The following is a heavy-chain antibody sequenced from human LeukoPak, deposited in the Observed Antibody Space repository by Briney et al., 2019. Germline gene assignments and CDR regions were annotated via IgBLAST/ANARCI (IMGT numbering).Heavy chain of an antibody. J-gene: IGHJ5*02. CDR1: GGSISSYY. V-gene: IGHV4-4*07. D-gene: IGHD1-26*01. CDR3: ARDSAPRVGPGA. Sequence: SETLSLTCTVSGGSISSYYWSWVRQPAGKGLEWVGRIYTSGSTNYNPSLKSRVTMSVDTSKNQLSLKLTSVTAADTAVYYCARDSAPRVGPGAWGQGTLVTVSS. CDR2: IYTSGST.